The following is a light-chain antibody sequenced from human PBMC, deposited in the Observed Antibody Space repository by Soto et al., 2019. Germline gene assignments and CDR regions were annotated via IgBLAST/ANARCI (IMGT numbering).Light chain of an antibody. CDR1: QSVAGN. CDR2: GAS. V-gene: IGKV3-15*01. Sequence: EIELTQSPCALSLSLGERATLSCRASQSVAGNLAWYQQKPGQAPRLLIYGASTRATGIPARFSGGGSGTEITLTISSLQSEDFAVYYCQQYNKWPPTFGPGTKVDIK. J-gene: IGKJ3*01. CDR3: QQYNKWPPT.